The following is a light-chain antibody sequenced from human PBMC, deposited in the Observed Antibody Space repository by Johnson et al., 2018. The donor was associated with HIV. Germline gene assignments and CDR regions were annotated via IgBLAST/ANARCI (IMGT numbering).Light chain of an antibody. V-gene: IGLV1-51*01. Sequence: QSVLTQPPSVSAAPGQKVTISCSGSSSNIGNNYVSWYQQLPGTAPKLLIYDNNKRPSGTPDRFSGSKSGTSATLCITGLQTGDEADYYCGTWDSRLGNYVFGTGTKITVL. J-gene: IGLJ1*01. CDR2: DNN. CDR3: GTWDSRLGNYV. CDR1: SSNIGNNY.